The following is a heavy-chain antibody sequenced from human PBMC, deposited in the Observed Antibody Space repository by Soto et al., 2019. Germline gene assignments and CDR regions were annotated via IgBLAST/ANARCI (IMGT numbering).Heavy chain of an antibody. CDR2: IWYDGSNK. V-gene: IGHV3-33*01. CDR3: AREFSSGWCRYGMDV. D-gene: IGHD6-19*01. Sequence: QVQLVESGGGVVQPGRSLRLSCAASGFTFSSYGMHWVRQAPGKGLEWVAVIWYDGSNKYYADSVKGRFTISRDNSKNTLYLQMNSLRAEDTAVYYCAREFSSGWCRYGMDVWGQGTTVTVSS. J-gene: IGHJ6*02. CDR1: GFTFSSYG.